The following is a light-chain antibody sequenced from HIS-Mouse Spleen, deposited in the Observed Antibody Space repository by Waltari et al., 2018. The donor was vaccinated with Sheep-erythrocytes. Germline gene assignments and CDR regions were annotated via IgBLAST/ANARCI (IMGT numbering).Light chain of an antibody. V-gene: IGLV2-11*02. CDR1: SSDVGGYNY. Sequence: QSALTQPRSVSGSPGQSVTISCPGTSSDVGGYNYSSWYHQHPGKAPKLMIYDVSQRPSGFPDRFSGSKSGNTASLTISGLQAEDEADYYCCSYAGSYNHVFATGTKVTVL. CDR2: DVS. CDR3: CSYAGSYNHV. J-gene: IGLJ1*01.